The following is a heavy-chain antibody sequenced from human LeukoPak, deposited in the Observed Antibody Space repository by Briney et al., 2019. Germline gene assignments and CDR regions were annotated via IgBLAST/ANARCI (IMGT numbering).Heavy chain of an antibody. CDR3: GRGLRYYYDSSGYTNWFDP. CDR2: INPNSGGT. D-gene: IGHD3-22*01. Sequence: GASVKVSCKASGYTFTSYYMHWVRQAPGQGLEWMGWINPNSGGTKYAQKFQGRVTMTRDTSSSTAYMELSRLRSDDTAVYYCGRGLRYYYDSSGYTNWFDPWGQGTLVTVSS. J-gene: IGHJ5*02. V-gene: IGHV1-2*02. CDR1: GYTFTSYY.